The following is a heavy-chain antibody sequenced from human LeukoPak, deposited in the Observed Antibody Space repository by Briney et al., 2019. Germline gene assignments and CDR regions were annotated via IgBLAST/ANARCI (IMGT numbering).Heavy chain of an antibody. CDR3: AKAYSDSSGYYFGAYFDY. Sequence: GGSLRLSCAASGFTFNNYAMNWVRQAPGKGLEWVSAISNTGRSTYYADSVKGRFTISRDNSKNTLFLQMNSLRAEDTAVYYCAKAYSDSSGYYFGAYFDYWGQGTLVTVSS. D-gene: IGHD3-22*01. J-gene: IGHJ4*02. CDR2: ISNTGRST. CDR1: GFTFNNYA. V-gene: IGHV3-23*01.